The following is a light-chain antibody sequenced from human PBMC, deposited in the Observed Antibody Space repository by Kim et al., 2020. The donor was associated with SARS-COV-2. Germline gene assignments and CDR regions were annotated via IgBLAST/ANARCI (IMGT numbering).Light chain of an antibody. CDR3: QQYGSSPGYT. Sequence: SPGEKATLSCRASQSVISSYLTWYQQKPVQAPRLLIYGASSRATGIPDRFSGSESGTDFTLTLSRLEPEDFAVYYCQQYGSSPGYTFGQGTKLDI. CDR2: GAS. V-gene: IGKV3-20*01. CDR1: QSVISSY. J-gene: IGKJ2*01.